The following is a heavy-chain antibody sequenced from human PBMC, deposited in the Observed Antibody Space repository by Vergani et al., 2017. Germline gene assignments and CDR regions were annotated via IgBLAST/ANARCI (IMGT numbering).Heavy chain of an antibody. D-gene: IGHD1-1*01. J-gene: IGHJ3*02. CDR3: AEGAAGTYWGDAFDI. Sequence: QLQLQESGPGLVKPSETLSLTCTVSGGSISSSSYYWGWIRQPPGKGLEWIGSIYYSGSTYYNPSLKSRVTISVATSKNQFSLKLSSVTAADTAVYYCAEGAAGTYWGDAFDIWGQGTMVTVSS. CDR2: IYYSGST. V-gene: IGHV4-39*07. CDR1: GGSISSSSYY.